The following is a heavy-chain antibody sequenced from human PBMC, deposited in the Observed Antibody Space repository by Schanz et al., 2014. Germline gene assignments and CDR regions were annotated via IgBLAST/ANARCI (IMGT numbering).Heavy chain of an antibody. Sequence: EVQLLESGGGLVQPGGSLRLSCAASGFTFSNYVMSWVRQAPGKGLEWVSTIGTSGGTNYAESVKGRFTISRDNAKNSLFLQMNSLRPEDTAVYYCARGRVLESWGQGTLVTVSS. CDR1: GFTFSNYV. D-gene: IGHD1-1*01. CDR3: ARGRVLES. CDR2: IGTSGGT. J-gene: IGHJ5*02. V-gene: IGHV3-23*01.